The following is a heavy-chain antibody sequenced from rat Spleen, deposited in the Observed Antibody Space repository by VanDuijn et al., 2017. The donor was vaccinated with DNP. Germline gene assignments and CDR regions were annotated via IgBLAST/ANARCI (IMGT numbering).Heavy chain of an antibody. V-gene: IGHV5-20*01. D-gene: IGHD5-1*01. CDR3: ARQDWALDY. Sequence: EVQLAESGGGLVQPGRSLKLSCAASGFTFSDHYMAWVRQAPTKGLEWVASISHDGGSTYYRDSVKGRFTISRDNAKSSLYLQMDSLRSEDTATYYCARQDWALDYWGQGVMVTVSS. J-gene: IGHJ2*01. CDR2: ISHDGGST. CDR1: GFTFSDHY.